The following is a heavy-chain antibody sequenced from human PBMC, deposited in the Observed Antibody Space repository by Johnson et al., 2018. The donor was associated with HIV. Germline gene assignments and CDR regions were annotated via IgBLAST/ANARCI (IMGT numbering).Heavy chain of an antibody. CDR2: ISYDGSTK. CDR3: TTDQVGRNYGGKYHI. V-gene: IGHV3-30*04. D-gene: IGHD1-7*01. J-gene: IGHJ3*02. Sequence: QMQLVESGGGVVQPGRSLRLSCAASGFTFSSYVLHWVRQAPGKGLEWVAVISYDGSTKYYADSVTGRFTISRDNSKNTLYLQMNSLKSEDTAVYYCTTDQVGRNYGGKYHIWGQGTMVTVSS. CDR1: GFTFSSYV.